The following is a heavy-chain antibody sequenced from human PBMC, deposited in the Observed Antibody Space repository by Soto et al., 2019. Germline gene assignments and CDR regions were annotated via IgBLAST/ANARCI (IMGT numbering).Heavy chain of an antibody. CDR1: GRSISSVDYY. Sequence: QVQLQESGPGLVKPSQNLSLTCTVAGRSISSVDYYWSWVRQHPGTGLEWLGYISYSGRTYYNSSLQRRVNISVDTSDHQFSLKLSSVTAADTAVYYCASRYYDSSPYYFYGMDVWGRVTPVTVSS. V-gene: IGHV4-31*03. J-gene: IGHJ6*02. CDR2: ISYSGRT. D-gene: IGHD3-22*01. CDR3: ASRYYDSSPYYFYGMDV.